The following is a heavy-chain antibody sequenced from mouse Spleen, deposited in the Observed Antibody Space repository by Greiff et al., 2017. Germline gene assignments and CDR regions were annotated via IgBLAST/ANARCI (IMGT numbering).Heavy chain of an antibody. CDR1: GYSFTGYY. CDR3: ARSTEAMDY. CDR2: INPSTGGT. J-gene: IGHJ4*01. D-gene: IGHD1-1*01. V-gene: IGHV1-42*01. Sequence: VQLQQSGPELVKPGASVKISCKASGYSFTGYYMNWVKQSPEKSLEWIGEINPSTGGTTYNQKFKAKATLTVDKSSSTAYMQLKSLTSEDSAVYYCARSTEAMDYWGQGTSVTVSS.